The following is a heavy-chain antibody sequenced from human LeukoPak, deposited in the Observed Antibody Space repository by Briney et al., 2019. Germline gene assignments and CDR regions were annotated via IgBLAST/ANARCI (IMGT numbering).Heavy chain of an antibody. CDR2: IYRTGST. V-gene: IGHV4-4*07. CDR3: ASSGIAAAGDAFDI. CDR1: GGSLSNYY. Sequence: SETLSLTCTVSGGSLSNYYRSWIRQSAGKGLEWIGRIYRTGSTNYNPSLKSRVTMSVDTSKNQFSLKLNSVTAAGAAVYYCASSGIAAAGDAFDIWGQGTMVTVSS. D-gene: IGHD6-13*01. J-gene: IGHJ3*02.